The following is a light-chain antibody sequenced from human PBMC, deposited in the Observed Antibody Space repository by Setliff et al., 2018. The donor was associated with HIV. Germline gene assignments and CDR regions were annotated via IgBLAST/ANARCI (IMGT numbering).Light chain of an antibody. CDR2: EVS. Sequence: ALTQPPSASGFPGQSVTISCTGTSSDVGNFNYASWYQQHPGKAPKLMIYEVSKRPSGVPDRFSGSKSGNTASLTVSGLQPEDDADYYCSSYAGSNKSVFGTGTKVTVL. V-gene: IGLV2-8*01. CDR3: SSYAGSNKSV. CDR1: SSDVGNFNY. J-gene: IGLJ1*01.